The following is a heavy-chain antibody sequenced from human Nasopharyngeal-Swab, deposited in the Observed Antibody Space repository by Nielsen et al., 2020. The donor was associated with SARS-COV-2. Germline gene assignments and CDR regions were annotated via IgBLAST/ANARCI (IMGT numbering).Heavy chain of an antibody. CDR3: ATRSALQGRNCLDP. CDR1: GFSFSTYA. D-gene: IGHD4-11*01. CDR2: VSASGVST. Sequence: GESLKISCAASGFSFSTYAMTWVRQAPGKGLEWVSTVSASGVSTYYTDSVKGRFTISRDNSKNTLYLQMNSLRAEDTAIYYCATRSALQGRNCLDPWGQGTLVTVSS. J-gene: IGHJ5*02. V-gene: IGHV3-23*01.